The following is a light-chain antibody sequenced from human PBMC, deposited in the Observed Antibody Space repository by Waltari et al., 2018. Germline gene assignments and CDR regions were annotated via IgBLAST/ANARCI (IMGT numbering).Light chain of an antibody. Sequence: SYVVTQSPSVSVAPGETARITCGGDDIGSKSVHWYQRRPGRAPVLVISYDSDRPSGIPERFSGSNSGNTATLTSSWVEAEDEADYYCLVWHSTIDHQGVFGGGTKLTVL. CDR1: DIGSKS. J-gene: IGLJ2*01. CDR3: LVWHSTIDHQGV. CDR2: YDS. V-gene: IGLV3-21*04.